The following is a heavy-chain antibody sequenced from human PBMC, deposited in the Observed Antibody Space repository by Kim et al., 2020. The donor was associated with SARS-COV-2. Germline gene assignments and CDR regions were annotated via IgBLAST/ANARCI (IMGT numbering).Heavy chain of an antibody. CDR2: ISSSGGTI. V-gene: IGHV3-11*04. D-gene: IGHD6-19*01. CDR3: AREDGGIAVDLFDY. CDR1: GFTFSDYY. J-gene: IGHJ4*02. Sequence: GGSLRLSCAASGFTFSDYYMSWIRQAPAKGLEWLSYISSSGGTIYYADSVKGRFTISRDNAKNSLYLQMNSLRAEDTAVYYCAREDGGIAVDLFDYWGQGILVTVSS.